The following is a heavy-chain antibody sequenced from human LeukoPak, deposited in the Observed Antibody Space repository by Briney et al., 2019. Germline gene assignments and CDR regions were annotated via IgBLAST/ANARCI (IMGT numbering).Heavy chain of an antibody. D-gene: IGHD3-22*01. Sequence: GGSLRLSCAASGFTFSSYEMNWVRQAPGKGLEWVSYISSSGSTIYYADSVKGRFTISRDNAKNSLYLQMNSLRAEDTAVYYCARGTDRYDSNVYYPGNMDVWGKGTTVTVSS. CDR2: ISSSGSTI. V-gene: IGHV3-48*03. CDR3: ARGTDRYDSNVYYPGNMDV. J-gene: IGHJ6*03. CDR1: GFTFSSYE.